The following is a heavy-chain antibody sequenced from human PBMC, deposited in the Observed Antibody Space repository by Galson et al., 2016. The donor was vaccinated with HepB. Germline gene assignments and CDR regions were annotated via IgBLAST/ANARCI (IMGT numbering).Heavy chain of an antibody. CDR1: GFTVTNAW. D-gene: IGHD6-13*01. CDR2: IRSKTDGGTT. J-gene: IGHJ4*02. CDR3: TTVGIALPNTDH. Sequence: SLRLSCAASGFTVTNAWMSWVRQAPGKRLEWVGRIRSKTDGGTTDYGAPVKGRITISRDDSKNTLYLQINNLKTEDTAVYYCTTVGIALPNTDHWGQGTVVTVSS. V-gene: IGHV3-15*01.